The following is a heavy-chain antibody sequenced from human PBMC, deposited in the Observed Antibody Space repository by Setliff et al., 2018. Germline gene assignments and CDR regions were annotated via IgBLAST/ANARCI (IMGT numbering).Heavy chain of an antibody. CDR2: IWPDDSDT. V-gene: IGHV5-51*01. Sequence: PRESLKISCQASGYSFSTFWIGWVRQMPGKGLEWMGVIWPDDSDTTYSPPFRGEVTISADKSVNTAYLQWDSLRASDTAIYYCARLGAPASHDAFDIWGQGTMVTVSS. J-gene: IGHJ3*02. CDR1: GYSFSTFW. D-gene: IGHD6-25*01. CDR3: ARLGAPASHDAFDI.